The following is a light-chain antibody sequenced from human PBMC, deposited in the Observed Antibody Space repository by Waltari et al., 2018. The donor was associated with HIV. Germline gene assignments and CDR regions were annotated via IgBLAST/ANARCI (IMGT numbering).Light chain of an antibody. V-gene: IGLV1-51*01. Sequence: QSVLTQPPSVSAAPGQRVTLSCSGSSSNLGDNYVPCFQQVPGTAPKLLIYETNQRPSEIPDRFSGSRSDTSATLDIVGLQSGDEGTYYCQSWDSRLGAGVFGGGTMLTVL. CDR3: QSWDSRLGAGV. CDR1: SSNLGDNY. J-gene: IGLJ2*01. CDR2: ETN.